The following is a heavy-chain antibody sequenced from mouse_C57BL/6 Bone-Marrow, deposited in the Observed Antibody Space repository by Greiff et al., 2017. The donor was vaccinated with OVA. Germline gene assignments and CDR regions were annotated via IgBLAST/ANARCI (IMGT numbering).Heavy chain of an antibody. CDR2: LDPEDGET. D-gene: IGHD1-1*01. CDR3: AQDYYYGSSCDWYFDV. Sequence: EVKLVESGAELVKPGASVKLSCTASGFNIKDYYMHWVKQRTEQGLEWIGRLDPEDGETKYAPKFQGKATITADTSSNTAYLPLSSLTSEDTAVYYCAQDYYYGSSCDWYFDVWGTGTTVTVSS. CDR1: GFNIKDYY. J-gene: IGHJ1*03. V-gene: IGHV14-2*01.